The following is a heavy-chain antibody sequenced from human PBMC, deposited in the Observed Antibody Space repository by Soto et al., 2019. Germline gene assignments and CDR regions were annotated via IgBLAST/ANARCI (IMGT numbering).Heavy chain of an antibody. V-gene: IGHV1-58*01. CDR1: GFTFTSSA. J-gene: IGHJ3*02. CDR3: ARVKGDTIFGVVIGAAFDI. Sequence: SVKVSCKASGFTFTSSAVQWVRQARGQRLEWIGWIVVGSGNTNYAQKFQERVTITRDMSTSTAYMELSSLRSEDTAVYYCARVKGDTIFGVVIGAAFDIWGQGTMVTVSS. CDR2: IVVGSGNT. D-gene: IGHD3-3*01.